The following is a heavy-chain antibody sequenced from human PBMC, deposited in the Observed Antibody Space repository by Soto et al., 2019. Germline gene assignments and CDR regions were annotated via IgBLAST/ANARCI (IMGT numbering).Heavy chain of an antibody. CDR2: IYYSGST. V-gene: IGHV4-39*01. CDR1: GGSISSSSYY. CDR3: ARNGYDILTGYYRDWYFDL. Sequence: QLQLQESGPGLVKPSDTLSLTCTVSGGSISSSSYYWGWIRQPPGKGLEWIGSIYYSGSTYYNPYLKSRVTISVDKSKNQFSLKRSSVTAADTDVYYCARNGYDILTGYYRDWYFDLWGRGTLVTVSS. J-gene: IGHJ2*01. D-gene: IGHD3-9*01.